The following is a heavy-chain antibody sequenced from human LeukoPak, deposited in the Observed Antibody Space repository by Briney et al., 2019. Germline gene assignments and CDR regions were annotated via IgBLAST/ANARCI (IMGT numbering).Heavy chain of an antibody. CDR1: GFTFSSYS. J-gene: IGHJ4*02. D-gene: IGHD1-1*01. Sequence: GGSLRLSCAASGFTFSSYSMNWVRQAPGKGLEWVSSISSSSSYIYYADSVKDRFIISRDNSKDTLFLQMNSLRVEDTAVYYCANTGSYSLYWGQGTLVTVSS. CDR2: ISSSSSYI. V-gene: IGHV3-21*04. CDR3: ANTGSYSLY.